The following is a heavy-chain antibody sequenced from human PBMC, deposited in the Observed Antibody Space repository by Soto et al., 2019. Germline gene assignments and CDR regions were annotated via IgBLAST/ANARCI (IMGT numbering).Heavy chain of an antibody. CDR2: INRDASRT. D-gene: IGHD1-26*01. Sequence: EVQLAESGGGLVQPGGSLRLSCAASGFTFSSYWMHWVRQAPGKGLVWVSRINRDASRTDYADSVKGRFTISRDNAKNTLDMQMNSLRAEDTAVYYCARGGSGSYGDYYGMDVWGQGTTVTVS. V-gene: IGHV3-74*02. CDR3: ARGGSGSYGDYYGMDV. J-gene: IGHJ6*02. CDR1: GFTFSSYW.